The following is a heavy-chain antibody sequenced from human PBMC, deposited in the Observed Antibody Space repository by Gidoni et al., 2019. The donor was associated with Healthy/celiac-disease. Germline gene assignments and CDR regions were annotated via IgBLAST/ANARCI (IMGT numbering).Heavy chain of an antibody. CDR2: IYWDDDK. J-gene: IGHJ5*02. CDR1: GFSLSTSGVG. D-gene: IGHD4-17*01. CDR3: APWTTVTTSGGADWFDP. V-gene: IGHV2-5*02. Sequence: QITLKESGPTLVKPTQTLTLTCTFSGFSLSTSGVGVGWIRQPPGKALEWLALIYWDDDKRYSPSLKSRLTITKDTSKNQVVLTMTNMDPVDTATYYCAPWTTVTTSGGADWFDPWGQGTLVTVSS.